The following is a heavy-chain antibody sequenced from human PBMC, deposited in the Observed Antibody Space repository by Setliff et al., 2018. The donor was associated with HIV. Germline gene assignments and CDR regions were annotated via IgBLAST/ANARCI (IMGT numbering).Heavy chain of an antibody. CDR3: ARSSRVNCGGDCYLFDY. D-gene: IGHD2-21*02. CDR1: GGSISNYY. CDR2: IQTSGRT. J-gene: IGHJ4*02. Sequence: SETLSLTCTVSGGSISNYYWSWIRQPAGKGLEWIGRIQTSGRTNNNPSLKSRVTMSVDTSKNQFSLILTSVTAADTAVYYCARSSRVNCGGDCYLFDYWGQGTPFTVAS. V-gene: IGHV4-4*07.